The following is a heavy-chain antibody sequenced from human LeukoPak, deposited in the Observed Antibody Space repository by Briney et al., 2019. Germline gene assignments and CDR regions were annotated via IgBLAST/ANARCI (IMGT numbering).Heavy chain of an antibody. J-gene: IGHJ4*02. D-gene: IGHD6-13*01. Sequence: PGGSLRLSCAASGFTFSSYGMHWVRQAPGKGLEGVAFIRYDGSNKYYADSVKGRFTISRDNSKNTLYLQMNSLRAEDTAVYYCAKAPYSSLYFDYWGQGTLVTVSS. V-gene: IGHV3-30*02. CDR2: IRYDGSNK. CDR3: AKAPYSSLYFDY. CDR1: GFTFSSYG.